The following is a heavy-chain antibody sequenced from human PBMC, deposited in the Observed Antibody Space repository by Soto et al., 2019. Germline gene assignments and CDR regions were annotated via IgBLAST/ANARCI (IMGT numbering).Heavy chain of an antibody. Sequence: ASVKVSCKASGYTFTGYYMHWVRQAPGQGLEWMGWINPNSGGTNYAQKFQGWVTMTRDTSTSTAYMELSRLRSDDTAVYYCAREGGHSSGWYYFDYCGQGTLVTVYS. CDR2: INPNSGGT. V-gene: IGHV1-2*04. J-gene: IGHJ4*02. D-gene: IGHD6-19*01. CDR3: AREGGHSSGWYYFDY. CDR1: GYTFTGYY.